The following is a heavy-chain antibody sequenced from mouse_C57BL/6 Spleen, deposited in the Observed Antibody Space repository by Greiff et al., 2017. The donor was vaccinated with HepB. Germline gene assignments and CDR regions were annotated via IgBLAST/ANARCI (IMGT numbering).Heavy chain of an antibody. D-gene: IGHD2-5*01. V-gene: IGHV5-4*01. J-gene: IGHJ2*01. CDR3: ARGTSYSRYYFDY. CDR2: ISDGGSYT. Sequence: EVQRVESGGGLVKPGESLKLSCAASGFTFSSYAMSWVRQTPEKRLEWVATISDGGSYTYYPDNVKGRFTISRDNAKNNLYLRMSHLKSEDTAMYYCARGTSYSRYYFDYWGQGTTLTVSS. CDR1: GFTFSSYA.